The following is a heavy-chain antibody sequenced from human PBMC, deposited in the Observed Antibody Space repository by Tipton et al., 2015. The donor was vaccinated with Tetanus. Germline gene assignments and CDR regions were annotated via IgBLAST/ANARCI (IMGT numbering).Heavy chain of an antibody. J-gene: IGHJ5*02. Sequence: LRLSCTVSGGSISSGGYYWSWIRQHPGKGLEWIGYIYYSGSTYYNPSLKSRVTISVDTSKNQFSLKLSSVTAADPAVYYCARVGSHVVPAAISWFDPWGQGTLVTVSS. CDR3: ARVGSHVVPAAISWFDP. V-gene: IGHV4-31*03. CDR2: IYYSGST. D-gene: IGHD2-2*01. CDR1: GGSISSGGYY.